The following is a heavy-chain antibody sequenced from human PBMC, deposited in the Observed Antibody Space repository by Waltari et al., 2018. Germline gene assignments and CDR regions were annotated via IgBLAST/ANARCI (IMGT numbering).Heavy chain of an antibody. Sequence: EVQLVESGGGLVKPGGSLRLSCAASGFTFSSYSMNWVRRAPGMGLEWVSTISRSSSYIDDADSVKGRLTISRDNAKNSLYLQMNSLRAEDTAVYYCARVQYSGYDPNNYWGQGTLVTVSS. CDR3: ARVQYSGYDPNNY. CDR1: GFTFSSYS. CDR2: ISRSSSYI. J-gene: IGHJ4*02. D-gene: IGHD5-12*01. V-gene: IGHV3-21*01.